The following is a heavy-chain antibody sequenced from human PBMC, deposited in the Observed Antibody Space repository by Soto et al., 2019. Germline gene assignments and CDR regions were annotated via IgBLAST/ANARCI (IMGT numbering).Heavy chain of an antibody. V-gene: IGHV3-74*01. J-gene: IGHJ3*02. CDR1: GFTFSRYW. CDR2: INSDGSST. D-gene: IGHD2-21*02. CDR3: ARDFIVVVTAIPGDAFDI. Sequence: GGSLRLSCAASGFTFSRYWMHWVRQAPGKGLVWVSRINSDGSSTSYADSVKGRFTISRDNAKNTLYLQMNSLRAEDTAVYYCARDFIVVVTAIPGDAFDIWGQGTMVTVSS.